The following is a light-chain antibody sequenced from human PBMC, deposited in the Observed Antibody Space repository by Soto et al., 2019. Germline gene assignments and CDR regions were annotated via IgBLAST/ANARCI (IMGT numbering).Light chain of an antibody. CDR2: DAS. J-gene: IGKJ1*01. Sequence: DIQMTQSPSSLSASLGDRITITCQASQDISNRLNWYQQKPGTAPKLLIYDASNLQTGVPSRFSGSRSATAFTFTSSSLQHEDTSTDSYQQYDNRPSWTFGQGTKVEIK. CDR1: QDISNR. V-gene: IGKV1-33*01. CDR3: QQYDNRPSWT.